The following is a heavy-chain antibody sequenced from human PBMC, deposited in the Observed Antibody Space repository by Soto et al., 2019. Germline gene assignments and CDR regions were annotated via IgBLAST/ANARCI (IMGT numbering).Heavy chain of an antibody. CDR3: AGTTVTTPYYFDS. D-gene: IGHD4-17*01. CDR1: GDSISSYNYY. V-gene: IGHV4-39*01. Sequence: QLQLQESGPGLVKPSETLSLTCTVSGDSISSYNYYWGWIRQPPGKGLEWIGNIYYTGSTHHNPSLKSRVTISVDTSKNQFSLKLSSVTAADTAVYYCAGTTVTTPYYFDSWGQGTLVTVSS. J-gene: IGHJ4*02. CDR2: IYYTGST.